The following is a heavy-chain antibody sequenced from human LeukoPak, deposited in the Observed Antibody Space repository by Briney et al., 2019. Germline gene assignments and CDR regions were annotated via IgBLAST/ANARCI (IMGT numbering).Heavy chain of an antibody. Sequence: ASVKVSFKTSGYTFTGYYLHWVRQAPGQGLEWMGWIHPNSGDTHYAQKFQGRVTITRDTSISTAYMELTRLTSDDTSIYYCTREDYWGQGTLVTVSS. CDR2: IHPNSGDT. CDR3: TREDY. CDR1: GYTFTGYY. J-gene: IGHJ4*02. V-gene: IGHV1-2*02.